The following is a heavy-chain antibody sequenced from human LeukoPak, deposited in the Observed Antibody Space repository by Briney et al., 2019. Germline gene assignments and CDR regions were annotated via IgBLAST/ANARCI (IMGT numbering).Heavy chain of an antibody. V-gene: IGHV3-74*01. CDR3: ATANYGLDV. J-gene: IGHJ6*02. CDR2: ISSDGSNT. Sequence: GGSLRLSCAASGFAFSRYWMHWVRQAPGKGLLWVSRISSDGSNTLYADSVKGRFTVSRGNAKNTLYLQMDSLRADDTAVYYCATANYGLDVWGQGTTVTVSS. CDR1: GFAFSRYW.